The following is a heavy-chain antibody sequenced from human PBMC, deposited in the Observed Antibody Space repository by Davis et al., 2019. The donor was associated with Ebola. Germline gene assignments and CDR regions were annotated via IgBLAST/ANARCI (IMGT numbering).Heavy chain of an antibody. V-gene: IGHV2-5*01. Sequence: SGPTLVKPTQTLTLTCTFSGFSLDTNAVAVAWIRQPPGKALEWLALLYWNDDKRYSPSLKSRLTVSRDTSKNQVVLKMTNMDPVDTATYYCAHSTITILYADYSPHQKRGWLDPWGQGIQVTVSS. CDR2: LYWNDDK. J-gene: IGHJ5*02. CDR1: GFSLDTNAVA. CDR3: AHSTITILYADYSPHQKRGWLDP. D-gene: IGHD3-3*01.